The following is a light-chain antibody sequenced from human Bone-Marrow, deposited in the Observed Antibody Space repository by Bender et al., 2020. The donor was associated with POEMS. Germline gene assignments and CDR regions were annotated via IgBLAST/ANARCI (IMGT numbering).Light chain of an antibody. J-gene: IGLJ2*01. V-gene: IGLV2-23*01. Sequence: QSALTQPAAVSGSPGQSVTISCAGSTSDIGNYKLVSWYQQPSGKAPKLLIFEDTKRPSGVSDRFSGSKSGNMASLTISGLQAEDEADYYCSSYAGDYILIFGGGTKLTVL. CDR2: EDT. CDR3: SSYAGDYILI. CDR1: TSDIGNYKL.